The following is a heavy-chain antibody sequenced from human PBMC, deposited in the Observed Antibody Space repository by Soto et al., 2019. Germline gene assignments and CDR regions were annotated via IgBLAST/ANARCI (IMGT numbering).Heavy chain of an antibody. V-gene: IGHV4-30-4*01. CDR1: GDSINTDYY. CDR3: ARDTASKDYDSHSYYPNFDS. J-gene: IGHJ5*01. CDR2: IYYTGGT. Sequence: SETLSLTCAVSGDSINTDYYWSWSRQPPGXGLEWIGHIYYTGGTFYSPSLKSRLALSVDTSKNQFSLRLSSVTAADTAVYYCARDTASKDYDSHSYYPNFDSWGQGALVTVSS. D-gene: IGHD3-22*01.